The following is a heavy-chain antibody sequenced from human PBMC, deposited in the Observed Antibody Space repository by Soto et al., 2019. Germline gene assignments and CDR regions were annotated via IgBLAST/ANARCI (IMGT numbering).Heavy chain of an antibody. CDR2: ISSHGRDI. CDR3: ARGAALAGKLDL. D-gene: IGHD6-19*01. V-gene: IGHV3-21*06. Sequence: EVQLVESGGGLVKPGGSVRLSCEASGFTFTSDSMTWVRQAPGKGLEWVSSISSHGRDIFYADSVKGRFTISRDNAKDSRHLQMNSLTGEDSAVYYCARGAALAGKLDLWGQGTRVTVSS. J-gene: IGHJ4*02. CDR1: GFTFTSDS.